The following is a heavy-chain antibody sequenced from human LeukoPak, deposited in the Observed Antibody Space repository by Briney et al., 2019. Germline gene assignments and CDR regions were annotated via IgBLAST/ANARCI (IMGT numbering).Heavy chain of an antibody. J-gene: IGHJ3*02. CDR3: AKWNSGYDAFDI. V-gene: IGHV3-23*01. D-gene: IGHD5-12*01. CDR2: ISGSGGST. CDR1: GFTFSSYA. Sequence: PGGSLRLSCAASGFTFSSYAMNWVRQAPGKGLEWVSAISGSGGSTYYADSVKGRFTISRDNSKNTLYLQMNSLRAEDTAVYYCAKWNSGYDAFDIWGQGTMDAVCS.